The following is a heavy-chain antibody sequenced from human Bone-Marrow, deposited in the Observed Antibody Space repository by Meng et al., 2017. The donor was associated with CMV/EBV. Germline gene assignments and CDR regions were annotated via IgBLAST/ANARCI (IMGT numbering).Heavy chain of an antibody. CDR1: GFIFGHFD. Sequence: GESLKISCAVSGFIFGHFDMSWVRQAPGRGLERVSGISGSGVNTYYADSVKGRFIISRDNSRNTLYLVMNSLRAEDTAVYYCARDGYCSSTSCPIDYWGQGTLVTVSS. V-gene: IGHV3-23*01. CDR2: ISGSGVNT. J-gene: IGHJ4*02. D-gene: IGHD2-2*01. CDR3: ARDGYCSSTSCPIDY.